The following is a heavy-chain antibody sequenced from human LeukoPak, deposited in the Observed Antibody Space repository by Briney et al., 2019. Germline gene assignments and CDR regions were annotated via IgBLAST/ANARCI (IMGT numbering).Heavy chain of an antibody. D-gene: IGHD1-1*01. J-gene: IGHJ4*02. Sequence: ASVKVSCKASGYPYTSYGISWVRQAPGQGLEWVGWISAYNGITKFSQRLQGRVNMTTDTSTNTAYMELRSLRSDDTAVYYCARDPERRPLDYWGQGTLVTVSS. CDR3: ARDPERRPLDY. V-gene: IGHV1-18*01. CDR1: GYPYTSYG. CDR2: ISAYNGIT.